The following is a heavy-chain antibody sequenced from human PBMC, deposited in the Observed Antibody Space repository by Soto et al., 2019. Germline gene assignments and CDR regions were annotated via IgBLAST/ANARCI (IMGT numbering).Heavy chain of an antibody. CDR2: IIPVFGTT. Sequence: SVKVSCKASGDTFSGYPINWVRQAPGEGLEWMGRIIPVFGTTNDAQRFEGRVTFTADESTNTAYMELRGLLSEDTAVYFCARDGGFGELKYWGPGTLVTVSS. CDR1: GDTFSGYP. V-gene: IGHV1-69*13. CDR3: ARDGGFGELKY. J-gene: IGHJ4*02. D-gene: IGHD3-10*01.